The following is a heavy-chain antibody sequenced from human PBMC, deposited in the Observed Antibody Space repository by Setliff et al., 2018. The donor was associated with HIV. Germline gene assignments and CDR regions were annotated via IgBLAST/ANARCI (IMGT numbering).Heavy chain of an antibody. CDR3: VSDPIEGYPDYFDY. V-gene: IGHV3-73*01. J-gene: IGHJ4*02. D-gene: IGHD1-26*01. CDR1: GFTFSGSA. Sequence: GGSLRLSCAASGFTFSGSAMHWVRQASGKGLEWVGRIRSKGYGSATAYAASVKGRFTISRDDSKNTLFLQMNSLRPEDTATYYCVSDPIEGYPDYFDYWGQGTLVTVSS. CDR2: IRSKGYGSAT.